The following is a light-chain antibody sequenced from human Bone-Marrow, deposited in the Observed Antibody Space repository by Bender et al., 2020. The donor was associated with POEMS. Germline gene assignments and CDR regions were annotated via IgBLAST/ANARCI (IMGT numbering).Light chain of an antibody. Sequence: QSALTQPASVSGSPGQSITISCTGSSSDVGTYNLVSWYQQHPGKAPKLMIYEVNKRPSGVPDRFSGSESGNTASLTVSGLQGEDEAYYYCCSYAGRYTNVVFGGGTKLTVL. CDR3: CSYAGRYTNVV. CDR2: EVN. CDR1: SSDVGTYNL. V-gene: IGLV2-23*02. J-gene: IGLJ2*01.